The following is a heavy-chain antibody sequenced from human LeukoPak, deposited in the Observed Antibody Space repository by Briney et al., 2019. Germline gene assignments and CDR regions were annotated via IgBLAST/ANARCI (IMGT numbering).Heavy chain of an antibody. D-gene: IGHD2-15*01. J-gene: IGHJ4*02. CDR2: IWYDGSNK. CDR3: AKALGQLYCSGGSCYNPGDY. V-gene: IGHV3-33*06. CDR1: GFTFSSYG. Sequence: PGRSLRLSCAASGFTFSSYGMHWVRQAPGKGLEWVAVIWYDGSNKYYADSVKGRFTISRDNSKNTLYLQMNSLRAEDTAVYYCAKALGQLYCSGGSCYNPGDYWGQGTLVTVSS.